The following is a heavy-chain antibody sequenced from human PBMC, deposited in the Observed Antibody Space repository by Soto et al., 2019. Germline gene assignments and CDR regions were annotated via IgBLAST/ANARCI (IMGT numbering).Heavy chain of an antibody. J-gene: IGHJ4*02. Sequence: EVQLVESGGGLVKPGGSLRLSCAASGFTFNTYSMNWVRQAPGKGLEWVSSISSSSSYIYYADSVKGRFTSSRDNAKNSPYLQMNSLSAEDTAVYYCASDRDYGDYAYWGQGTLVTVSS. V-gene: IGHV3-21*01. D-gene: IGHD4-17*01. CDR2: ISSSSSYI. CDR1: GFTFNTYS. CDR3: ASDRDYGDYAY.